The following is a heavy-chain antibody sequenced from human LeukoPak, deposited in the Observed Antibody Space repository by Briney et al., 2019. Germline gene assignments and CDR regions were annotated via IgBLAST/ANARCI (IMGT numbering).Heavy chain of an antibody. V-gene: IGHV4-59*01. CDR1: GGSISTYY. D-gene: IGHD5-24*01. Sequence: SETLSLTCTVSGGSISTYYWSWIRQPPGKGLEWNGYIYYSGSTNYTPSLKSLFTISVDTSKNQFSLNLSSVTAADTAVYYCARGRSRDGYNYDYWGQGTLVTVSS. J-gene: IGHJ4*02. CDR3: ARGRSRDGYNYDY. CDR2: IYYSGST.